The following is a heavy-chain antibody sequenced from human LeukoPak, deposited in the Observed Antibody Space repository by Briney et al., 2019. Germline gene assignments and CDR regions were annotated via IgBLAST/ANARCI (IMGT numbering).Heavy chain of an antibody. D-gene: IGHD3-22*01. Sequence: SSETLSLTCTVSGGSISSYYWSWIRQPPGKGLAWIGYIYYSGSTNYNPSLKSRVTISVDTSKNQFSLKLSSVTAADTAVYYCARQIYDSSGYLLDYWGQGTLVTVSS. CDR3: ARQIYDSSGYLLDY. J-gene: IGHJ4*02. CDR1: GGSISSYY. CDR2: IYYSGST. V-gene: IGHV4-59*08.